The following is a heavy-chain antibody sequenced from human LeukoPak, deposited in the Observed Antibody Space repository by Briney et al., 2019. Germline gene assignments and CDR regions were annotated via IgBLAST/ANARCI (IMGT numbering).Heavy chain of an antibody. Sequence: GGSLRLSCAASGFTFSSYGMHWVRQAPGKGLEWVAVIWYDGSNKYYADSVKGRFTISRDNSKNTLYLQMNSLRAEDTAMYYCAKIWNDEDYWGQGTLVTVSS. CDR3: AKIWNDEDY. J-gene: IGHJ4*02. CDR2: IWYDGSNK. CDR1: GFTFSSYG. D-gene: IGHD1-1*01. V-gene: IGHV3-33*06.